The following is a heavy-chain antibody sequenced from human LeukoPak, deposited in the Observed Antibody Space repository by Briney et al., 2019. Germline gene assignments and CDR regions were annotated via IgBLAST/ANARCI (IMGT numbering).Heavy chain of an antibody. CDR2: INPSGGST. CDR1: GYTFTRYF. CDR3: AILHAFCSGGSCYSDFDY. Sequence: GASVKVSCKASGYTFTRYFMHWLRQAPGQGLEWMGIINPSGGSTSYAQMFQGRVTMTRDTSTSTVYMELSSLRSGDTAVYYCAILHAFCSGGSCYSDFDYWGQGTLVTVSS. D-gene: IGHD2-15*01. J-gene: IGHJ4*02. V-gene: IGHV1-46*01.